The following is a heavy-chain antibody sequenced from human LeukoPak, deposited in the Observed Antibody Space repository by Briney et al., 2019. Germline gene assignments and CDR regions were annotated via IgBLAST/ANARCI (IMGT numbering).Heavy chain of an antibody. Sequence: KPSETLSLTCAAYGGSFSGYYWSWIRQPPVKGLEWIGEINHSGSTNYNPSLKSRVTISVDTSKNQFSLKLSSVTAADTAVYYCARVPYQYYYDYWGQGTLVTVSS. V-gene: IGHV4-34*01. D-gene: IGHD2-2*01. CDR3: ARVPYQYYYDY. CDR1: GGSFSGYY. J-gene: IGHJ4*02. CDR2: INHSGST.